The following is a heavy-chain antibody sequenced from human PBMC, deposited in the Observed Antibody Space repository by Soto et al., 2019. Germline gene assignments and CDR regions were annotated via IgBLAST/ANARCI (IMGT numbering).Heavy chain of an antibody. J-gene: IGHJ4*02. CDR3: ARPLISSYYDVWSGYGYYFDY. D-gene: IGHD3-3*01. CDR2: IKQDGSEK. CDR1: GFTFSSYW. Sequence: GGSLRLSCAASGFTFSSYWMSWVRQAPGKGLEWVANIKQDGSEKDYVDSVKGRFTISRDNAKNSLYLQMNSLRAEVTAVYYCARPLISSYYDVWSGYGYYFDYCGQVPPVPVYS. V-gene: IGHV3-7*01.